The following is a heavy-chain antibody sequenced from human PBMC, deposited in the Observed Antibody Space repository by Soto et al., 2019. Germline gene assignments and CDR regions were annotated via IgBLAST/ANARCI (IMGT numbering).Heavy chain of an antibody. J-gene: IGHJ4*02. D-gene: IGHD3-22*01. CDR3: ARDRYYDSSGLDY. Sequence: QVQLQESGPGLVKPSQTLSLTCTVSGGSISSGGYYWSWIRQHPGKGLEWIGYIYYSGSTYYNPSLKSRVXXSXDXXKNPFSLKLRSVTAADTAVYYCARDRYYDSSGLDYWGQGTLVTVSS. CDR1: GGSISSGGYY. V-gene: IGHV4-31*03. CDR2: IYYSGST.